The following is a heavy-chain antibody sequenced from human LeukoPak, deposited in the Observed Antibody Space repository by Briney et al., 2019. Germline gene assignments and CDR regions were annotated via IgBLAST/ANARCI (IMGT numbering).Heavy chain of an antibody. CDR1: GFTFSSYG. J-gene: IGHJ4*02. D-gene: IGHD2-8*01. V-gene: IGHV3-30*18. CDR3: AKALVDGGSLDY. CDR2: ISYDGSNK. Sequence: GRSLRLSCAASGFTFSSYGMRWVRQAPGKGLEWVAIISYDGSNKYYADSVKGRFTISRDNSKNTLYLQMNSLRAEDTAVYYCAKALVDGGSLDYWGQGTLVTVSS.